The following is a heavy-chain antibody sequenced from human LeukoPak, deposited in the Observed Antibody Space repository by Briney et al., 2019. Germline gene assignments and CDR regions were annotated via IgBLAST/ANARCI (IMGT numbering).Heavy chain of an antibody. CDR2: INTGSTYI. V-gene: IGHV3-21*01. CDR1: GFIFSRYS. CDR3: ARGRGDYGDHYFDY. D-gene: IGHD4-17*01. J-gene: IGHJ4*02. Sequence: GGSLRLSCAASGFIFSRYSMNWVRQAPGKGLEWVLSINTGSTYISYADSLKGRFTISRDNAKNSLYLQMNSLRAEDTAVYYCARGRGDYGDHYFDYWGQGTLVTVSS.